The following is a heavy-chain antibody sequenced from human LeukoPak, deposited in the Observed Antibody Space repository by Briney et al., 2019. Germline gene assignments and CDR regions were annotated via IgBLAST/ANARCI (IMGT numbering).Heavy chain of an antibody. D-gene: IGHD1-1*01. V-gene: IGHV3-43D*04. Sequence: GGSLRLSCAASGFTFDDYAMHWVRQAPGKGLEWVSLISWDGGSTYYADSVKGRFTISRDNSKNSLYLQMNSLRAEDTALCYCAKGSLERRYYYYYMDVWGKGTRSPSP. CDR2: ISWDGGST. CDR3: AKGSLERRYYYYYMDV. J-gene: IGHJ6*03. CDR1: GFTFDDYA.